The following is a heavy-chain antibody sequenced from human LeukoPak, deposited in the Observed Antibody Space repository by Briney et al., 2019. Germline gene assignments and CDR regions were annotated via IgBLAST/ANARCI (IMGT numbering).Heavy chain of an antibody. J-gene: IGHJ4*02. CDR1: GYTFTSYY. CDR3: ARDSSPTYYDFWSGSPLHH. CDR2: INPSGGST. Sequence: ASVKVSCKASGYTFTSYYMHWVRQAPGQGLEWMGIINPSGGSTSYAQKFQGRVTMTRDTSTSTVYMELSSLRSDDTAVYYCARDSSPTYYDFWSGSPLHHWGQGTLVTVSS. D-gene: IGHD3-3*01. V-gene: IGHV1-46*01.